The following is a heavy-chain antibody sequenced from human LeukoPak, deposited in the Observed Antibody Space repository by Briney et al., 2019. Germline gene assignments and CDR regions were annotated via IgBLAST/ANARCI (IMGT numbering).Heavy chain of an antibody. V-gene: IGHV3-21*01. CDR2: ISSGTTHI. Sequence: PGGSLRLSCTASGFTFSTYTMNWVRQAPGKGLEWVSSISSGTTHIYYADSVKGRFTISRDNAKNSLYLQMTGLRAEDTALYYCARGNLGSSWSAGWFDPWGQGTLVTVSS. CDR1: GFTFSTYT. CDR3: ARGNLGSSWSAGWFDP. D-gene: IGHD6-13*01. J-gene: IGHJ5*02.